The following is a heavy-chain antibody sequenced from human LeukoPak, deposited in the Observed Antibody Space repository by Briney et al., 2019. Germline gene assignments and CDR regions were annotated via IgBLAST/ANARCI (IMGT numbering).Heavy chain of an antibody. CDR2: ISGSGGST. J-gene: IGHJ4*02. V-gene: IGHV3-23*01. Sequence: PGGSLRLSCAASGFTFSSYAMSWVRQAPGKGLEWVSAISGSGGSTYYADSVKGRFTISRDNSKNTLYLQMNSLRAGDTAVYYCAKGRGQAGDYFDYWGQGTLVTVSS. CDR1: GFTFSSYA. CDR3: AKGRGQAGDYFDY. D-gene: IGHD3-10*01.